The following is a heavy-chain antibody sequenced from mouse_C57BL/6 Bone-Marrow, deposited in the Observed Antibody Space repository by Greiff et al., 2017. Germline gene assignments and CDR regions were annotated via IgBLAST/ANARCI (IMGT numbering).Heavy chain of an antibody. V-gene: IGHV1-69*01. CDR3: ARSDYYGTPYYFDD. CDR1: GYTFTSYW. Sequence: QVQLQQPGAELVMPGASVKLSCKASGYTFTSYWMHWVKQRPGQGLEWIGEIDPSDSYTNYNQQFKGKSTLTVDKSSSTAYMQLSSLTSEDSAVYYCARSDYYGTPYYFDDWGQGTTLTFSS. CDR2: IDPSDSYT. J-gene: IGHJ2*01. D-gene: IGHD1-1*01.